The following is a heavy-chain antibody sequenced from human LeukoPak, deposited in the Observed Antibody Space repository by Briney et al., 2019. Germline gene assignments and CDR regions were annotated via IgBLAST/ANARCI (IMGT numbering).Heavy chain of an antibody. J-gene: IGHJ4*02. V-gene: IGHV3-23*01. D-gene: IGHD4-23*01. CDR3: AKGYYGGNWIDGFDY. Sequence: GGSLRLSCAASGFTFSSYAMSWVRQAPGKGLEWVSAISGSGGSTYYADSVKGRFTISRDNSKNTLYLQMNSLRAEDTAVYYCAKGYYGGNWIDGFDYWGQGTLVTVSS. CDR1: GFTFSSYA. CDR2: ISGSGGST.